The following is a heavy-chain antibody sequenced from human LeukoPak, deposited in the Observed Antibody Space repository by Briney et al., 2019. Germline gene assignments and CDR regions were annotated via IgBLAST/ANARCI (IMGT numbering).Heavy chain of an antibody. CDR2: IYYSGST. D-gene: IGHD5-18*01. CDR1: GDSISSGTYY. CDR3: ARARSGYSYGYLYYFDY. J-gene: IGHJ4*02. V-gene: IGHV4-61*01. Sequence: SETLSLTCTVSGDSISSGTYYWSWIRQPPGKGLEWIGYIYYSGSTNYNPSLKSRVTISVDTSKNQFSLKLSSVTAADTAVYYRARARSGYSYGYLYYFDYWGQGTLVTVSS.